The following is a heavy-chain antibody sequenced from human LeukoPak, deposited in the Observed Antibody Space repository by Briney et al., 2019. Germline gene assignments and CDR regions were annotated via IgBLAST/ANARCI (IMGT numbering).Heavy chain of an antibody. D-gene: IGHD3-22*01. Sequence: GGSLRLSCAASGFTFSDCYMSWIRQAPGKGLEWVSYISSSGSTIYYADSVKGRFTISRDNAKNSLYLQMNSLRAEDTVVYYCARESTYYYDSSGYYDHFVFDYWGQGTLVTVSS. CDR1: GFTFSDCY. CDR3: ARESTYYYDSSGYYDHFVFDY. V-gene: IGHV3-11*04. J-gene: IGHJ4*02. CDR2: ISSSGSTI.